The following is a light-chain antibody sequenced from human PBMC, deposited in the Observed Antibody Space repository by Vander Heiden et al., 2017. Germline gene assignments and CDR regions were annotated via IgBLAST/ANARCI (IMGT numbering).Light chain of an antibody. CDR3: SSYAGSNNVV. Sequence: QSALTQPPSASGSPGQSVTISCTGTSSDVGGYNCVAWYQQHPGKAPKLMIYEVSKRPSGVPDRFSGSKSGNTASLTVSGRQAEDEADYYCSSYAGSNNVVFGGGTKLTVL. CDR2: EVS. J-gene: IGLJ2*01. V-gene: IGLV2-8*01. CDR1: SSDVGGYNC.